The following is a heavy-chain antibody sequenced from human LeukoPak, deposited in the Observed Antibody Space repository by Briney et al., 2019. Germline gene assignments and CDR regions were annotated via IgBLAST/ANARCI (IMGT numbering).Heavy chain of an antibody. D-gene: IGHD3-22*01. CDR3: GRRVAGSGCRDS. Sequence: SETLSLTCTVSGGSISSSTYYWAWVRQPPGKGLEWIGNINYSGSTHYNASLKSRVTISVDTSKNQFSLKLSSVTDADTAVYYCGRRVAGSGCRDSWGQGTLVTVSS. CDR2: INYSGST. V-gene: IGHV4-39*01. CDR1: GGSISSSTYY. J-gene: IGHJ4*02.